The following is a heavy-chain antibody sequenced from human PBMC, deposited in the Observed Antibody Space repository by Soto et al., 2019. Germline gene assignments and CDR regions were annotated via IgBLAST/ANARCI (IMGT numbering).Heavy chain of an antibody. CDR1: GGCVSSAGE. CDR3: ARVSEGCSANNCYFDP. D-gene: IGHD1-1*01. CDR2: VHIFRHS. J-gene: IGHJ5*01. Sequence: XASLALTCILCGGCVSSAGEWNWFLQSPDKGLEWIAEVHIFRHSNYNPSLRSRVSLSIDSSKNHFYLNLNSVTAADTAIYYCARVSEGCSANNCYFDPWAQRTQVTVSS. V-gene: IGHV4-4*02.